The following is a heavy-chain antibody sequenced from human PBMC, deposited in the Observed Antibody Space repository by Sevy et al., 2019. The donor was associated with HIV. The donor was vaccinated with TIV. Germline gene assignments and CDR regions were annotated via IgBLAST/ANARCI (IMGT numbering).Heavy chain of an antibody. V-gene: IGHV3-30-3*01. CDR2: ISYDGSNK. CDR1: GFTFSSYA. D-gene: IGHD2-15*01. CDR3: VREGAPYRNIRYCSGNNCFYNWFDP. J-gene: IGHJ5*02. Sequence: GGSLRLSCAASGFTFSSYAMHWVRRAPGKGLEWVAVISYDGSNKYYADSVKGRFTISRDNSKNTLYLQMNSLRAEDTAFYYCVREGAPYRNIRYCSGNNCFYNWFDPWGQGTLVTVSS.